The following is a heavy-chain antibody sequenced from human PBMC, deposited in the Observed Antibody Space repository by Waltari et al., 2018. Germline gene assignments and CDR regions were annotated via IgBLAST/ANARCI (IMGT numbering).Heavy chain of an antibody. J-gene: IGHJ6*02. CDR2: MNPKSGNI. CDR3: AAEKWERQGGYYYFGMDV. CDR1: GDTFTNSH. D-gene: IGHD1-26*01. V-gene: IGHV1-8*02. Sequence: QVQLVQSGAEVKKPGASVKVSCKASGDTFTNSHSNWVRQAPGQGLEWMGWMNPKSGNIGYAQKFLGRVTTTMDISINTAYMELSRLTSEDTAVYYCAAEKWERQGGYYYFGMDVWGQGTTVTVSS.